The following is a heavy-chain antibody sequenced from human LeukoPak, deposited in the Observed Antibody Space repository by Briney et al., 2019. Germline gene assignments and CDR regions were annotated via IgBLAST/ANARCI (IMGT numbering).Heavy chain of an antibody. D-gene: IGHD3-10*01. Sequence: TGGSLRLSCAASGFTFSSYEMNWVRQAPGKGLEWVSYISSSGSTIYYADSVKGRFTISRDNAKNSLYLQMNSLRAEDTAVYYCARDPLWFGESLGYMDVWGKGTTVTISS. CDR3: ARDPLWFGESLGYMDV. J-gene: IGHJ6*03. CDR2: ISSSGSTI. CDR1: GFTFSSYE. V-gene: IGHV3-48*03.